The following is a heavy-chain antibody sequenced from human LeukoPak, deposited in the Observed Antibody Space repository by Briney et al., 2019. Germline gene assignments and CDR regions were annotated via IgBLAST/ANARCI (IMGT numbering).Heavy chain of an antibody. CDR3: ARDRSSGWSLGRPIWFDP. CDR2: INPNSGGT. V-gene: IGHV1-2*04. Sequence: ASVKVSCKASGYTFTGYYMHWVRQAPGQGLEWMGWINPNSGGTNYAQKFQGWVTMTRDTSISTAYMELSRLRSDDTAVYYCARDRSSGWSLGRPIWFDPWGQGPLVTVSS. CDR1: GYTFTGYY. D-gene: IGHD6-19*01. J-gene: IGHJ5*02.